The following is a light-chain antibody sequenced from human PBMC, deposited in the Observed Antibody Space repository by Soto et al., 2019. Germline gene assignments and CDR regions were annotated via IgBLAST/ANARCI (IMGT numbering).Light chain of an antibody. J-gene: IGLJ2*01. V-gene: IGLV2-14*03. CDR2: EVA. CDR1: NSDVGAYPY. Sequence: QSALTQPASVSGSPGQSITISCTGTNSDVGAYPYVSWYQQHPGNAPKLLIYEVADRPSGVSDSFSGSKSGNTASLTISALQAEDEAVYYCSSYATSGTNVIFGGGTKLTVL. CDR3: SSYATSGTNVI.